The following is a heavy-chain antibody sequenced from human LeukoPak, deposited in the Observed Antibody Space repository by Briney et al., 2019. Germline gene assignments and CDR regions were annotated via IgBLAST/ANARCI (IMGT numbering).Heavy chain of an antibody. D-gene: IGHD3-16*01. CDR2: IYTSGS. Sequence: SETLSLTCTVSGGSNSSGGSYWSWIRQPAGKGLEWIGRIYTSGSNYAPSLKSRVTMSLDTSKNQFSLKLSSVTAADTAVYYCAKRRDLVGGSGDAFDIWGPGTMVTVSS. V-gene: IGHV4-61*02. CDR1: GGSNSSGGSY. J-gene: IGHJ3*02. CDR3: AKRRDLVGGSGDAFDI.